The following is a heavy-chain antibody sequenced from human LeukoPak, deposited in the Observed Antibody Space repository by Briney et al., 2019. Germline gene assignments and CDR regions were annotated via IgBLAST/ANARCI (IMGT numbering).Heavy chain of an antibody. CDR1: GGSISSYY. J-gene: IGHJ4*02. CDR3: ARLGYCSGGSCYYFDY. CDR2: ISYSGST. V-gene: IGHV4-59*01. D-gene: IGHD2-15*01. Sequence: SETLSLTCTVSGGSISSYYWSWIRQPPGKGLEWIGYISYSGSTNYNPSLKSRVTISVGTSKNQFSLKLSSVTAADTAVYYCARLGYCSGGSCYYFDYWGQGTLVTVSS.